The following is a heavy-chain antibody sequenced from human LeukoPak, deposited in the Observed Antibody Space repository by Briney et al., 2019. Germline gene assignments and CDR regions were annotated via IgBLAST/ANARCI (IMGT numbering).Heavy chain of an antibody. V-gene: IGHV3-7*01. D-gene: IGHD2-15*01. J-gene: IGHJ3*02. CDR3: ASGPRWVGAAWAHSFDI. Sequence: GGSLRLSCLDSGFRFSSYWMSWVRQAPGKGLEWVANIKQDGSDKRYVDSVKCRFTISRDNGKNSLYLQMNSLRAEDTAVYFCASGPRWVGAAWAHSFDIWGQGTMVTVSS. CDR2: IKQDGSDK. CDR1: GFRFSSYW.